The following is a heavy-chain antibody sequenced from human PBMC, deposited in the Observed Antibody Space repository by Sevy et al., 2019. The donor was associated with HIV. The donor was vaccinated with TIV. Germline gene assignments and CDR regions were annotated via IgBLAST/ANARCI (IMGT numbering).Heavy chain of an antibody. J-gene: IGHJ4*02. CDR2: ISSSSNYI. CDR1: GFTFSKYP. CDR3: ARDGGCSSTACLLYFDY. Sequence: GGSLRLSCVVSGFTFSKYPMNWVRQAPGKGLEWVSSISSSSNYIYYGDSVKGRFTISRDNAKNSLYLQMNSLRADDTAVYYPARDGGCSSTACLLYFDYWGQGTLVTVSS. D-gene: IGHD2-2*01. V-gene: IGHV3-21*01.